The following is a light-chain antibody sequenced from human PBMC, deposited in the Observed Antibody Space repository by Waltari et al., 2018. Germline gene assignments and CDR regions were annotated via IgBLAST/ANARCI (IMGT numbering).Light chain of an antibody. J-gene: IGKJ1*01. CDR2: GAA. CDR3: QQTYSTSWT. V-gene: IGKV1-39*01. CDR1: QSISTY. Sequence: DIQMTQSPASLSASIADRVTITCRASQSISTYLNWYQQKPGKAPKLLVFGAASLQSGVPSRFSGSGSGTDFTLTISSLQPEDFATYYCQQTYSTSWTFGQGTKVEI.